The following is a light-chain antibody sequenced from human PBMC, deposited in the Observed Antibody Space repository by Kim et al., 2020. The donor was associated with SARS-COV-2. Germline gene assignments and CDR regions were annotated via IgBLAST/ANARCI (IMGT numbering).Light chain of an antibody. Sequence: QSVLTQPPSLSGAPGQRVSISCTGSSSNIGAGYDVHWYQQVPGTAPKILIYRSTNRPSGVPDRFSGSKSGTSASLAITGLQPDDEADYDCQSYDNNRSVWAFGGGTQLTVL. J-gene: IGLJ3*02. CDR3: QSYDNNRSVWA. CDR1: SSNIGAGYD. CDR2: RST. V-gene: IGLV1-40*01.